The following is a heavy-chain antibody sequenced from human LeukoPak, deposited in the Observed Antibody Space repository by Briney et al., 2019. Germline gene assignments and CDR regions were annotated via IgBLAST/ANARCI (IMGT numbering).Heavy chain of an antibody. Sequence: SVKVSCKASGGTFSSYAISWVRQAPGQGLEWMGGIIPIFGTANYAQKFEGRVTITTDESTSTAYMELSSLRSEDTAVYYCASPSLAATPDYYYYYMDVWGKGTTVTVSS. CDR1: GGTFSSYA. D-gene: IGHD2-15*01. CDR3: ASPSLAATPDYYYYYMDV. CDR2: IIPIFGTA. J-gene: IGHJ6*03. V-gene: IGHV1-69*05.